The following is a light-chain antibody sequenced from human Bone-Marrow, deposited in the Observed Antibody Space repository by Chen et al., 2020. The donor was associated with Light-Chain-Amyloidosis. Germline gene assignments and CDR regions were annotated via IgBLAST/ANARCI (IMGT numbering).Light chain of an antibody. V-gene: IGKV3-20*01. CDR1: QTISSNY. J-gene: IGKJ4*01. CDR3: QEYGTSPLT. Sequence: EIVLTQSPGTLSLSPGEGANLSCRSSQTISSNYLTWYQQKFGQAPRLLIYGSSSRATGIPDRFTGSGSGTDFTHTISRLDPEDFAMYYCQEYGTSPLTFGGGTKVEIK. CDR2: GSS.